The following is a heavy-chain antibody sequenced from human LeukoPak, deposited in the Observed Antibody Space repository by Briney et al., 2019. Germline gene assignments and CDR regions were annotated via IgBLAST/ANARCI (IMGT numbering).Heavy chain of an antibody. Sequence: PSETLSLTCTVSGGSISSYYWSWIRQPAGKGLEWIGRVYSTGSTNYNPSLKSRVIMSVDTSKNQFSLRLRSVTAADTAVYYCARQIASAGTAGFDFWGQGALVTVSS. CDR1: GGSISSYY. CDR3: ARQIASAGTAGFDF. J-gene: IGHJ4*02. CDR2: VYSTGST. V-gene: IGHV4-4*07. D-gene: IGHD6-13*01.